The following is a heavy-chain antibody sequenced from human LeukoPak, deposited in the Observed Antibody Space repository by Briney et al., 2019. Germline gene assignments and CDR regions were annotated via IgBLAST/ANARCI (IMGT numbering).Heavy chain of an antibody. CDR1: GFSFSSYG. D-gene: IGHD5-18*01. J-gene: IGHJ4*02. Sequence: GGSLRLSCAASGFSFSSYGMHWVRQAPGKGLEWVAIVSNDGSTKYYADSVKGRFTISRDNSKDTLYLQMDSLRAEDSAVYYCAKDEGNTALFTHYFDYWGQGALVTVSS. V-gene: IGHV3-30*18. CDR2: VSNDGSTK. CDR3: AKDEGNTALFTHYFDY.